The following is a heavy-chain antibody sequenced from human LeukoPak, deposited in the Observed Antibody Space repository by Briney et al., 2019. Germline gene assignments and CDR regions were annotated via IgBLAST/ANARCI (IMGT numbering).Heavy chain of an antibody. CDR1: GFTFSSYA. V-gene: IGHV3-23*01. D-gene: IGHD3-22*01. CDR2: ISGSGGST. CDR3: AKDAIPNYYDSSGYFDY. Sequence: GGSLRLSCAASGFTFSSYAMSWVSQAPGKGLEWVSAISGSGGSTYYADSVKGRFTISRDNSKNTLYLQMNSLRAEDTAVYYCAKDAIPNYYDSSGYFDYWGQGTLVTVSS. J-gene: IGHJ4*02.